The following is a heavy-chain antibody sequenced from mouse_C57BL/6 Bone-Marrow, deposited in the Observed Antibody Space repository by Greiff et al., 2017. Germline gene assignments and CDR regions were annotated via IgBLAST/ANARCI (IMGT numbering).Heavy chain of an antibody. J-gene: IGHJ2*01. D-gene: IGHD4-1*01. V-gene: IGHV1-61*01. CDR1: GYTFTSYW. CDR3: ARWEYYFAY. Sequence: QVQLQQPGAELVRPGSSVKLSCKASGYTFTSYWMDWVKQRPGQGLEWIGNIYPSDSETHYNQKFKDKATLTVDKSSSTAYMQLSSLTSEDSAVYYGARWEYYFAYWGQGTLLTVSS. CDR2: IYPSDSET.